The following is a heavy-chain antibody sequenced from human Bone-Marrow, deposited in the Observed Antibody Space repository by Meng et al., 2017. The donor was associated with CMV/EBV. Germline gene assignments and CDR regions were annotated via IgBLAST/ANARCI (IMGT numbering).Heavy chain of an antibody. D-gene: IGHD6-6*01. V-gene: IGHV4-34*01. Sequence: SETLSLTCAVYGGSFSGYYWSWIRQPPGKGLEWIGEINHSGSTNYNPSLKSRVTISVDTSKNQFSLKVSSVTAADTAVYYCAGVDSSSSPGGMDVWGQGTTVTVSS. CDR2: INHSGST. CDR1: GGSFSGYY. J-gene: IGHJ6*02. CDR3: AGVDSSSSPGGMDV.